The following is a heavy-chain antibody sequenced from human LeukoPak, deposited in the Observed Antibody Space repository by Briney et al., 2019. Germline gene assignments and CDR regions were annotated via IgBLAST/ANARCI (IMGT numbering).Heavy chain of an antibody. CDR3: ASSPLIPSGWLGFDF. CDR2: IYYSGST. CDR1: GDSISSYY. J-gene: IGHJ4*02. Sequence: SETLSLTCTVSGDSISSYYWSWIRQPPGKGLEWIGNIYYSGSTNYNPSLKSRVTISFDTSKNQFSLKLRSLTAADTAVYYCASSPLIPSGWLGFDFWGQGILVTVS. D-gene: IGHD6-19*01. V-gene: IGHV4-59*01.